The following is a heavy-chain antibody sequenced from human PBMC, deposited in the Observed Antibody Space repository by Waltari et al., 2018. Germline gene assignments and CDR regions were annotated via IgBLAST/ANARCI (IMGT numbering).Heavy chain of an antibody. V-gene: IGHV4-34*01. CDR1: GGSLSGYY. CDR3: ARGNVGYFQH. Sequence: VQLQQWGAGLLTPSETLSLTCAVYGGSLSGYYWSGFRQPPGKGREWIGEIDQSVGTNYSPSFKSRVTISVDTSKMQFSLKLASVTAADTAVYYFARGNVGYFQHWGQGTLVTVSS. D-gene: IGHD6-13*01. CDR2: IDQSVGT. J-gene: IGHJ1*01.